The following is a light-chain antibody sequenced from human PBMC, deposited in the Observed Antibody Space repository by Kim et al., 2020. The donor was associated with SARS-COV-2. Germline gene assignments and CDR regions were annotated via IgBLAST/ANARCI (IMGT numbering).Light chain of an antibody. CDR3: NSRDSNDIVL. CDR1: SLRSYY. J-gene: IGLJ2*01. Sequence: SSELTQDPAVSVALGQTVRITCQGDSLRSYYASWYQQKPGQAPILVIYGKNNRPSGIPDRFSGSSSGNIASLTITGTQAGDEADYYCNSRDSNDIVLFGG. CDR2: GKN. V-gene: IGLV3-19*01.